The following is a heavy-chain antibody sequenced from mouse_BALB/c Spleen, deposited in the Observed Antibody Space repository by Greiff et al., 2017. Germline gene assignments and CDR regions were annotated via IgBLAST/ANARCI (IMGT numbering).Heavy chain of an antibody. Sequence: EVQLQQSGPELVKPGASVKIPCKASGYTFTDYNMDWVKQSHGKSLEWIGDINPNNGGTIYNQKFKGKATLTVDKSSSTAYMELRSLTSEDTAVYYCARSLYGRAGFAYWGQGTLVTVSA. J-gene: IGHJ3*01. D-gene: IGHD1-2*01. CDR1: GYTFTDYN. V-gene: IGHV1-18*01. CDR3: ARSLYGRAGFAY. CDR2: INPNNGGT.